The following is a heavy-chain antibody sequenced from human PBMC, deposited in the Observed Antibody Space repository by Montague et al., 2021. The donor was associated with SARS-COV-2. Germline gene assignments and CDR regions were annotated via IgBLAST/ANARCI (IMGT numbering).Heavy chain of an antibody. CDR1: GFTFSSYG. D-gene: IGHD2-15*01. J-gene: IGHJ4*02. V-gene: IGHV3-33*06. CDR3: AKDVGLYCSGGSCYSTPTYYFDY. CDR2: IWYDGSNK. Sequence: SLRLSCAASGFTFSSYGMHWVRQAPGKGLEWVAVIWYDGSNKYYADSVKGRFTISRDNSKNTLYLQMSSLRAEDTAVYYCAKDVGLYCSGGSCYSTPTYYFDYWGQGTLVTVSS.